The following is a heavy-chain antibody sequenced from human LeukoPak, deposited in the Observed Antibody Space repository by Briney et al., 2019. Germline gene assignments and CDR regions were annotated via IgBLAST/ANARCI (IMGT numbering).Heavy chain of an antibody. Sequence: ASVKVSCKASGYTFTSYYMHRVRQAPGQGLEWMGIINPSGGSTSYAQKFQGRVTMTRDMSTSTVYMELSSLRSEDTAVYYCARAQITFGGVTYFDYWGQGTLVTVSS. CDR2: INPSGGST. J-gene: IGHJ4*02. D-gene: IGHD3-16*01. CDR1: GYTFTSYY. CDR3: ARAQITFGGVTYFDY. V-gene: IGHV1-46*01.